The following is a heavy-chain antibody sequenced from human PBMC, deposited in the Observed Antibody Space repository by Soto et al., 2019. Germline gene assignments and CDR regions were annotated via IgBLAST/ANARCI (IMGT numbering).Heavy chain of an antibody. CDR2: TRNKANSYTT. Sequence: EVQLVESGGGLVQPGGSLRLSCAASGFTFSDHYMDWVRQAPGKGLEWVGRTRNKANSYTTEYAASVKGRFTISRDDSQNSLYLQMNGLKTEDTAVYYCARAVYGSAWQLDYWGQGTLVTVSS. J-gene: IGHJ4*02. CDR3: ARAVYGSAWQLDY. V-gene: IGHV3-72*01. CDR1: GFTFSDHY. D-gene: IGHD6-19*01.